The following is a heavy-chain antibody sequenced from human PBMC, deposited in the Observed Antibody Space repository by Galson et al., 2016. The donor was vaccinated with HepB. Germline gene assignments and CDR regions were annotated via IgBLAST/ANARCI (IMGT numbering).Heavy chain of an antibody. CDR1: GDSVSNNHVA. V-gene: IGHV6-1*01. Sequence: CAISGDSVSNNHVAWNWIRQSPSRGLEWLGRMYRGSNQYAASMRGRIAINSDTSTNQFSLQLSSVTPEDTGLYYCARGAYSSFDIWGQGTMVTASS. D-gene: IGHD2-15*01. CDR3: ARGAYSSFDI. CDR2: MYRGSN. J-gene: IGHJ3*02.